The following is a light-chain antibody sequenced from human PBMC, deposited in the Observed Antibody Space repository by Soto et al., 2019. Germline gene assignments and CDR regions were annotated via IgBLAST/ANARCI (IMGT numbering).Light chain of an antibody. J-gene: IGLJ1*01. CDR1: ASDIGRYNY. V-gene: IGLV2-8*01. CDR3: NSYVGSNNYV. Sequence: QSVLAQPPSASGSAGQSVTISCIGTASDIGRYNYVSWYHHHPGKAPKLIIYEVTKRPSGVPDRFSGSKSGNTASLTVSGLQADDEADYYCNSYVGSNNYVFGTGTRSPS. CDR2: EVT.